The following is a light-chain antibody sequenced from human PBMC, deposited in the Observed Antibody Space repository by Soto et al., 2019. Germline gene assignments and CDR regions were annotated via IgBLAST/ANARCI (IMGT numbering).Light chain of an antibody. CDR1: QRIYSC. CDR3: QQYQSDWT. CDR2: AAS. J-gene: IGKJ1*01. V-gene: IGKV1-5*01. Sequence: IQRTLSKYTLSSSVGHRVSITCRAGQRIYSCLAWHQQKPGNAPTLLIYAASSLQSGVPSRFSGSGSGTEFTLTISSLQPDDCATYYCQQYQSDWTFGQGTIVDIK.